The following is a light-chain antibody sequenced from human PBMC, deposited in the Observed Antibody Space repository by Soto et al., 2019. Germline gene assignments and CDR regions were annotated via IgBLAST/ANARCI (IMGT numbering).Light chain of an antibody. CDR3: QQYGVALWT. Sequence: EIVLAQFPGTLSLSPGERATLSCRASQAVPSNYLAWFQQKPGQAPRLLMYGTSTRATDIPDRFTGSGSGTDFTLTISRLEPEDFAVYYCQQYGVALWTFGQGTKLEMK. CDR2: GTS. J-gene: IGKJ1*01. V-gene: IGKV3-20*01. CDR1: QAVPSNY.